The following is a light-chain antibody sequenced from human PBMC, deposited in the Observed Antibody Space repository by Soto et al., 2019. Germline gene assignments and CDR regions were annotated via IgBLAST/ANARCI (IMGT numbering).Light chain of an antibody. Sequence: QAVLTQPPSASGTPGQRVTISCSGSSSNIGSNYVYWYQQLPGTAPKLLIYRNNQRPSGVPDRFSGSNSGPSASLAISGVRSEDEADYYCTAWDDTLRGPLFGGGTKLTVL. J-gene: IGLJ2*01. CDR2: RNN. V-gene: IGLV1-47*01. CDR1: SSNIGSNY. CDR3: TAWDDTLRGPL.